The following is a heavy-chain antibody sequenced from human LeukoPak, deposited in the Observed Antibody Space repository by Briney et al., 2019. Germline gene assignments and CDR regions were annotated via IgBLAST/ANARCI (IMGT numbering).Heavy chain of an antibody. CDR2: IYPGDSDT. V-gene: IGHV5-51*01. D-gene: IGHD5-18*01. CDR1: GYRFTTYW. J-gene: IGHJ6*02. Sequence: GESLKISCKGSGYRFTTYWIGWVRQMPGKGLEWMGIIYPGDSDTRYSPSFQGQVTISADKSISTAYLQWSSLKASDTAMYYCARGGYSYGYYYGMDVWGQGTTVTVSS. CDR3: ARGGYSYGYYYGMDV.